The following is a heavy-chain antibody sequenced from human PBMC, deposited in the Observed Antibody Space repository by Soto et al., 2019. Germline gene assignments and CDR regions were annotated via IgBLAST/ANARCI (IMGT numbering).Heavy chain of an antibody. D-gene: IGHD3-3*01. CDR2: INAGNGNT. V-gene: IGHV1-3*05. CDR1: GYTFTSYA. CDR3: ARDANYDFWGITAYYYYGMDV. Sequence: QVQLVQSGAEEKKPGASVKVSCKASGYTFTSYAMHWVRQAPGQRLEWMGWINAGNGNTKYSQKFQGRVTITRDTSASTADMELSSLRSEDTAVYYCARDANYDFWGITAYYYYGMDVWGQGTTVTVSS. J-gene: IGHJ6*02.